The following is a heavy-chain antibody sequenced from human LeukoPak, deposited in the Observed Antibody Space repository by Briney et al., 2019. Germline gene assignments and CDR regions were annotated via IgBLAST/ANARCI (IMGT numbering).Heavy chain of an antibody. J-gene: IGHJ3*02. CDR3: ARRPEYTRSSRWAFDN. Sequence: SETLSLTCTVSGGPIRDNNDFWGWIRQPPGKGLEWIASIYHTGNTLFNPSLKSRVAISLDTSKNQFSLKLNSVTASDTAVYYCARRPEYTRSSRWAFDNWGQGTLVTVSS. D-gene: IGHD6-6*01. CDR1: GGPIRDNNDF. V-gene: IGHV4-39*01. CDR2: IYHTGNT.